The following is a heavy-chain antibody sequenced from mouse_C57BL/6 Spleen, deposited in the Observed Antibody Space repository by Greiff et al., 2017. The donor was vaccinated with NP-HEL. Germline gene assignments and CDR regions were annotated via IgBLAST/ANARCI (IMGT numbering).Heavy chain of an antibody. Sequence: EVQLVESGGGLVKPGGSLKLSCAASGFTFSDYGMHWVRQAPEKGLEWVAYISSGSSTIYYADTVKGRFTISRDNAKNTLFLQMTSLRSEDTAMYYCARRYYYGSSYGYFDVWGTRTTVTVSS. J-gene: IGHJ1*03. CDR2: ISSGSSTI. D-gene: IGHD1-1*01. V-gene: IGHV5-17*01. CDR1: GFTFSDYG. CDR3: ARRYYYGSSYGYFDV.